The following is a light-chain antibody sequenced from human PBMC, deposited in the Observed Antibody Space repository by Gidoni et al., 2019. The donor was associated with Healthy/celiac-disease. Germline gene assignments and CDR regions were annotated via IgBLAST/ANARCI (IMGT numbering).Light chain of an antibody. CDR3: QQYGSSPLT. Sequence: ERVLTQYPGSLSLSPGERATRSCSASQSVSSSHLAWYQQKPGQAPRLLIYGASSRATGIPDRFSGSGSGTDFTLTISRLEPEDFAVYYCQQYGSSPLTFGQGTRLEIK. CDR2: GAS. CDR1: QSVSSSH. J-gene: IGKJ5*01. V-gene: IGKV3-20*01.